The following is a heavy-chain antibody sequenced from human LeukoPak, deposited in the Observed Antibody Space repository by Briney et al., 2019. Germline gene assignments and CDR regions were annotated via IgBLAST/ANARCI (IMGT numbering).Heavy chain of an antibody. CDR1: GFPFSSYG. V-gene: IGHV3-30*02. D-gene: IGHD2/OR15-2a*01. J-gene: IGHJ4*02. Sequence: GGSLRLSCAASGFPFSSYGMHWVRQSPDKALEGVAFIRYEGSNTYYADSVKGRFTVSRDDSKNTLYLQMNSLRGDDTAVYYCAKDGTSYYYIYYWGQGTLVTVSS. CDR2: IRYEGSNT. CDR3: AKDGTSYYYIYY.